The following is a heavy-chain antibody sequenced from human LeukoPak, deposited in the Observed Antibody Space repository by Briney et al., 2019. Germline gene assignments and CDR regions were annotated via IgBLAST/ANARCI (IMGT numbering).Heavy chain of an antibody. Sequence: GGSLRLSCVASGFTFSSYWMSWVRQAPGKGLEWVANIKQDGSEKYYVDSVKGRFTISRDNAKNSVYLQMSSLRAEDTAVYYCVRVCTSTSCYGFDMWGQGTTVTVSS. CDR3: VRVCTSTSCYGFDM. CDR1: GFTFSSYW. V-gene: IGHV3-7*01. D-gene: IGHD2-2*01. J-gene: IGHJ3*02. CDR2: IKQDGSEK.